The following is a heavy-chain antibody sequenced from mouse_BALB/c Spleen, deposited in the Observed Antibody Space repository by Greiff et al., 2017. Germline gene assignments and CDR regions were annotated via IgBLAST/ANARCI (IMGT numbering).Heavy chain of an antibody. D-gene: IGHD2-1*01. CDR3: ARDQGNYDAMDY. Sequence: QVQLKESGAELMKPGASVKISCKATGYTFSSYWIEWVKQRPGHGLEWIGEILPGSGSTNYNEKFKGKATFTADTSSNTAYMQLSSLTSEDSAVYYCARDQGNYDAMDYWGQGTSVTVSS. CDR1: GYTFSSYW. J-gene: IGHJ4*01. CDR2: ILPGSGST. V-gene: IGHV1-9*01.